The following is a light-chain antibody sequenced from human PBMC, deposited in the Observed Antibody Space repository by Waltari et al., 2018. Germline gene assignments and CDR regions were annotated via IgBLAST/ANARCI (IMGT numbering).Light chain of an antibody. CDR2: VNRDGGH. CDR3: ETGGHGTWV. V-gene: IGLV4-69*01. CDR1: SGLITNV. J-gene: IGLJ3*02. Sequence: QLVLTQSPSASDSLVASVKLTCTLSSGLITNVIAWPHQQPGKGHRVLMKVNRDGGHRKGDDSPDRFSGSGSGPERYLTISSLQSEDEADYYCETGGHGTWVFGGGTKLTVL.